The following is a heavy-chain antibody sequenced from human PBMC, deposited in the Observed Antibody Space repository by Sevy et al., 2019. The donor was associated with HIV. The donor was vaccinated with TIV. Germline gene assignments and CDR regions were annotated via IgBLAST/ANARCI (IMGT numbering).Heavy chain of an antibody. CDR1: GYTLTELS. V-gene: IGHV1-24*01. J-gene: IGHJ4*02. Sequence: ASVKVSCKVSGYTLTELSMHWVRQAPGKGLEWMGSFDPEDGETIYAQNFQGRVTMTEDRSTGPAYMELSSLRSEDTAVYYCATTKDYYVSSGYPFDYWGQGTLATVSS. CDR2: FDPEDGET. D-gene: IGHD3-22*01. CDR3: ATTKDYYVSSGYPFDY.